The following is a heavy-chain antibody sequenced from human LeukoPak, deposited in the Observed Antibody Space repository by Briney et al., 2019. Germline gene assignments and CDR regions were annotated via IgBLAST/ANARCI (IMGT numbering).Heavy chain of an antibody. V-gene: IGHV4-59*01. J-gene: IGHJ4*02. CDR1: GGSISSYY. D-gene: IGHD7-27*01. CDR3: ARGSKLGRYYFDY. CDR2: IYYSGST. Sequence: PSETLSLTCTVSGGSISSYYWSWIRQPPGKGLEWIGYIYYSGSTNYNPSLKSRVTISVDTSKNQFSLKLSSVTAADTAVYYCARGSKLGRYYFDYWGQGTLVTVSS.